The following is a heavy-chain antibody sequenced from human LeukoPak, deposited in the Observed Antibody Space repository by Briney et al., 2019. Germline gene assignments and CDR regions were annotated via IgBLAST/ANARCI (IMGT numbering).Heavy chain of an antibody. D-gene: IGHD6-13*01. CDR1: GFTFSDYY. Sequence: NPGGSLRLSCAASGFTFSDYYMSWIRQAPGKGLEWVSYISSSGSTIYYADSVKGRFTISRDNAKNSLYLQMNSLRAEDTAAYYCASLPIAAAGFDYWGQGTLVTVSS. CDR2: ISSSGSTI. V-gene: IGHV3-11*01. J-gene: IGHJ4*02. CDR3: ASLPIAAAGFDY.